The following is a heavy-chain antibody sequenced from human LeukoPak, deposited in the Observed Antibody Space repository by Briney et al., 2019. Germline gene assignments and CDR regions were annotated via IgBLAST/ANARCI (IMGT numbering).Heavy chain of an antibody. CDR3: ARDKYGDYIFDY. CDR1: GGSISSGSYS. Sequence: SETLSLTCTVSGGSISSGSYSWSWIRQPAGKGLEWIGRIYTSGSTNYNPSLKSRVTISVDTSKKQFSLKLSSVTAADTAVYYCARDKYGDYIFDYWGQGTLVTVSS. CDR2: IYTSGST. D-gene: IGHD4-17*01. V-gene: IGHV4-61*02. J-gene: IGHJ4*02.